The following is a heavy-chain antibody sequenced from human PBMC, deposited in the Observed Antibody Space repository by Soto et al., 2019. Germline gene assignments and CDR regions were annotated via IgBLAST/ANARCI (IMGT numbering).Heavy chain of an antibody. CDR3: ASPQQWLGQRGDFDY. Sequence: EVQLVESGGGLVQPGGSLRLSCAASGFTFSSYWMSWVRQAPGKGLEWVANIRQDGSDKYYVDSVKGRFIISRDNSKNSLYLQMNSLRVEDTAVYYCASPQQWLGQRGDFDYWGQGTLVTVSS. V-gene: IGHV3-7*05. CDR2: IRQDGSDK. D-gene: IGHD6-19*01. CDR1: GFTFSSYW. J-gene: IGHJ4*02.